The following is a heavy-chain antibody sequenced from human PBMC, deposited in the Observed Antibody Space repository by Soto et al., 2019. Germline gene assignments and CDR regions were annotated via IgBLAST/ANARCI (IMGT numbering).Heavy chain of an antibody. CDR3: ARDSFSGYDPVYNWFDP. V-gene: IGHV3-11*01. J-gene: IGHJ5*02. D-gene: IGHD5-12*01. CDR2: ISSSGSTI. CDR1: GFTFSDYY. Sequence: QVQLVESGGGLVKPGGSLRLSCAASGFTFSDYYMSWIRQAPGKGLEWVSYISSSGSTIYYADSVKGRFTISRDNAKNSLYLQMNSLRVEDTAVYYCARDSFSGYDPVYNWFDPWGQGTMVTVSS.